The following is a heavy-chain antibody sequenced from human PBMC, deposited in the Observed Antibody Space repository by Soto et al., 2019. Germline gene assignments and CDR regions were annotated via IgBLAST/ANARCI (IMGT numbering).Heavy chain of an antibody. J-gene: IGHJ6*02. V-gene: IGHV4-4*07. Sequence: LSLTCTVSGASITSYFWAWIRQPAGKGLEWIGRISTSGTDYNPSLRSRVTMSVDTSKNQFSLILSSVTAADTAMYYCASLGRNYHNGMDVWGQGTTVTVSS. CDR1: GASITSYF. CDR3: ASLGRNYHNGMDV. CDR2: ISTSGT.